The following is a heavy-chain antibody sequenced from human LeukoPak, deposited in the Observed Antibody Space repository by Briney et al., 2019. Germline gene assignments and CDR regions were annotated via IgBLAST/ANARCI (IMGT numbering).Heavy chain of an antibody. D-gene: IGHD6-13*01. J-gene: IGHJ4*02. V-gene: IGHV5-51*01. CDR1: GYNFATYW. CDR3: AKFHATWYGDT. Sequence: GESLKISCRGSGYNFATYWIVWVRQMPGKGLEWMGIIYPGNPHTRYSPSFQGQVTISADTSISTAYLHWSSLQSSDTAMYYCAKFHATWYGDTWGQGTLVTVSS. CDR2: IYPGNPHT.